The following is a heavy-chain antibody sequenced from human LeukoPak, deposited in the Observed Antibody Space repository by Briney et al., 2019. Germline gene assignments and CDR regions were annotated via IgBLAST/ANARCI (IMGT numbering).Heavy chain of an antibody. CDR1: GFTFSNYP. CDR3: AKSGSTSWFLDY. CDR2: ISSDGSNK. Sequence: GGSLRLSCAASGFTFSNYPMHWVRQAPGKGLEWVAVISSDGSNKYYADSVKGRFTISRDNSKNTLYLQMNSLGAEDTAVYYCAKSGSTSWFLDYWGQGTLVTVSS. D-gene: IGHD6-13*01. V-gene: IGHV3-30-3*02. J-gene: IGHJ4*02.